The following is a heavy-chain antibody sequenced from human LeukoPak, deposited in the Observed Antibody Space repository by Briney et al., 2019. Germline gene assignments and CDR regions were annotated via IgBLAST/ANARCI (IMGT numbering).Heavy chain of an antibody. CDR1: GGSISSYY. Sequence: SETLSLTCTVSGGSISSYYWSWIRQPPGKGLEWIGYIYYSGSTNYNPSLKSRVTISVDTSKNQFSLKLSSVTAADTAVYYCARGGSAYIGSSDFHYWGQGTLVTVSS. CDR2: IYYSGST. CDR3: ARGGSAYIGSSDFHY. J-gene: IGHJ4*02. V-gene: IGHV4-59*01. D-gene: IGHD6-6*01.